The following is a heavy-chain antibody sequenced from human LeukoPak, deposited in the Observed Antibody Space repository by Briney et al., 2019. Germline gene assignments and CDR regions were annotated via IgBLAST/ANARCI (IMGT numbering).Heavy chain of an antibody. Sequence: PGGSLRLSCAASGFTFSDYYMSWIRQAPGKGLEWVSYISSSGSTIYYADSVKGRFTISRDNAKNSLYPQMNSLRAEDTAVYYCASQEWSDGSYFDYWGQGTLVTVSS. V-gene: IGHV3-11*01. CDR3: ASQEWSDGSYFDY. CDR2: ISSSGSTI. CDR1: GFTFSDYY. D-gene: IGHD3-3*01. J-gene: IGHJ4*02.